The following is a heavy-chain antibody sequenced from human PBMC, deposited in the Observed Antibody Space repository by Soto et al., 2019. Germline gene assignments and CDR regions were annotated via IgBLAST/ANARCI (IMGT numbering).Heavy chain of an antibody. Sequence: GGSLRLSCAASGFTFSSYAMHWVRQAPGKGLEWVAVISYDGSNKYYADSVKGRFTISRDNSKNTLYLQMNSLRAEDTAVYYCAIDLGDSRSSWYVQDGYYYGMDVWGQGTTVTVSS. D-gene: IGHD6-13*01. CDR2: ISYDGSNK. CDR1: GFTFSSYA. V-gene: IGHV3-30-3*01. CDR3: AIDLGDSRSSWYVQDGYYYGMDV. J-gene: IGHJ6*02.